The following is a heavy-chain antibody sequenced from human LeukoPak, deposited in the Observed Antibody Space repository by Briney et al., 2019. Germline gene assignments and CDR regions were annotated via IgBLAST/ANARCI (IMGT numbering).Heavy chain of an antibody. V-gene: IGHV3-23*01. CDR1: GLTFSKSA. Sequence: GGSLRLSCAASGLTFSKSALTWVRQAPGKGLEWVSTITDVGDIFYTYSVRGRFTISRDNSKNTVYMQMDGLRAEDTAVYYCTRDRGGSPTDVFDYWGQGTLVAVSS. D-gene: IGHD2-15*01. CDR2: ITDVGDI. CDR3: TRDRGGSPTDVFDY. J-gene: IGHJ4*02.